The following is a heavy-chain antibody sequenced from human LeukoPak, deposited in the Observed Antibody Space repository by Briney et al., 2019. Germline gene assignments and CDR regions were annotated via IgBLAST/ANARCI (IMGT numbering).Heavy chain of an antibody. Sequence: ASVKVSCKASGGTFSSYAISWVRQAPGQGLEWMGGIIPIFGTANYAQKFQGRVTITADESTSTAYMELSSLRSEDTAVYYCARVGSTYYYDSSGYWYNWFDPWGQGTLVTVSS. J-gene: IGHJ5*02. CDR3: ARVGSTYYYDSSGYWYNWFDP. CDR1: GGTFSSYA. CDR2: IIPIFGTA. D-gene: IGHD3-22*01. V-gene: IGHV1-69*13.